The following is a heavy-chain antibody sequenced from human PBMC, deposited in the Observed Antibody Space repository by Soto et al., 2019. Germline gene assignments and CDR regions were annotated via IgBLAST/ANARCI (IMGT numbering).Heavy chain of an antibody. Sequence: QVQVVQSGAEVKKPGASVKVSCKASGYTFSTYGMHWVRQAPGQSLEWMGWLNGGTGQTRYSQRFQDRVIITGDTSASTGYMELRSLISEDTAVYYCARGKGMEENYFYYGMDIWGQGTTVTVSS. D-gene: IGHD3-10*01. V-gene: IGHV1-3*01. CDR3: ARGKGMEENYFYYGMDI. CDR2: LNGGTGQT. J-gene: IGHJ6*02. CDR1: GYTFSTYG.